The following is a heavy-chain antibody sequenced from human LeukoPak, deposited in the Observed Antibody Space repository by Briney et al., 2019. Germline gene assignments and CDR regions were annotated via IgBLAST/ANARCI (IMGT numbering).Heavy chain of an antibody. J-gene: IGHJ3*01. CDR2: IYPSDSDT. D-gene: IGHD1-26*01. CDR1: GYSFTSYW. CDR3: ARQKGGSYYGADAFDV. Sequence: GESLKISCQGSGYSFTSYWIGWVRQMPGKGLEWMGIIYPSDSDTRYSPSFQGQVTISADKSISTAYLQWSSLKASDTAMYYCARQKGGSYYGADAFDVWGQGTMVTVSS. V-gene: IGHV5-51*01.